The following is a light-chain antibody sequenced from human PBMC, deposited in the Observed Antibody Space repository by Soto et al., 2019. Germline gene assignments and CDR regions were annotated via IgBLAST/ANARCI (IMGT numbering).Light chain of an antibody. CDR1: HDISKF. V-gene: IGKV1-33*01. J-gene: IGKJ4*01. CDR3: LQYHKLPLT. Sequence: DIQMTQSPPSLPASVGDRVTITCQATHDISKFLNWYQHKPGRAPKLLIYDASILQTGVPSRFSGTRSGTHFTFTISSLQPEDIATYYCLQYHKLPLTFGGGTTVE. CDR2: DAS.